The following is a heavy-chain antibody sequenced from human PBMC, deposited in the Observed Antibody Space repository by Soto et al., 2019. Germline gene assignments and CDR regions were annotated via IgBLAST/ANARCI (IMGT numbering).Heavy chain of an antibody. J-gene: IGHJ3*02. CDR1: GFTLSAYW. V-gene: IGHV3-7*05. Sequence: EVQLEESGGVLVQPGGSLRLSCAASGFTLSAYWMTLVRQAPGKGLERVANINREGSKKSYLDSVRGRFTISRANIGNSLYPQMDSLRADGTALFCCARAVSPGSSSLYLVAFSIWGQGTMVTVSS. CDR2: INREGSKK. D-gene: IGHD6-13*01. CDR3: ARAVSPGSSSLYLVAFSI.